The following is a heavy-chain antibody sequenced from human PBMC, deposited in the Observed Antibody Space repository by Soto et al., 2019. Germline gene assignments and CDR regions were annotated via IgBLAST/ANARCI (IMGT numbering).Heavy chain of an antibody. V-gene: IGHV2-5*02. D-gene: IGHD3-10*01. CDR1: GFSLSTSGVG. CDR3: ARRRSMDRVDPPYYFDY. J-gene: IGHJ4*02. CDR2: IYWDDVK. Sequence: SGPTLVNPTQTLTLTCTFSGFSLSTSGVGVGWIRQPPGKALEWLALIYWDDVKRYSPTLKSRLTITKDTSKNQVVLTMASMDPLDTATYYCARRRSMDRVDPPYYFDYWGQGTLVT.